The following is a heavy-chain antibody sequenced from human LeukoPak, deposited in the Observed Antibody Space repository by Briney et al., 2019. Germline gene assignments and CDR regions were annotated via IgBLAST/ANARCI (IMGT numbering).Heavy chain of an antibody. V-gene: IGHV3-21*01. CDR1: GFNFSTYS. D-gene: IGHD5-12*01. CDR3: AREWQEGFDY. Sequence: PGGSLRLSCAASGFNFSTYSMNWVRQAPGKGLEWVSSIGSSSSSIYYADSVKGRFTISRDNAKNSLYLQMNSLRAEDTAVYYCAREWQEGFDYWGQGTLVTVSS. J-gene: IGHJ4*02. CDR2: IGSSSSSI.